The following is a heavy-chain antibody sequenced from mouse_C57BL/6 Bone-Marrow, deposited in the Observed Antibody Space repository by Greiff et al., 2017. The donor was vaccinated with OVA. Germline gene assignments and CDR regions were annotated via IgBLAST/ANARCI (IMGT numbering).Heavy chain of an antibody. D-gene: IGHD3-3*01. V-gene: IGHV10-1*01. J-gene: IGHJ2*01. Sequence: EVKVVESGGGLVQPTGSLKLSCAASGFSFNTYAMNWVRQAPGKGLEWVARIRSKSNNYATYYADSVKDRFTISRDDSESMLYLQMNNLKTEDTAMYYCVRRAFDYWGQGTTLTVSS. CDR2: IRSKSNNYAT. CDR1: GFSFNTYA. CDR3: VRRAFDY.